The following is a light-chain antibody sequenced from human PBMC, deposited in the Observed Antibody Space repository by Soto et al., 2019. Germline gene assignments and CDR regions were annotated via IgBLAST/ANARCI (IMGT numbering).Light chain of an antibody. Sequence: DIQMTQSPSSLSASVGDRVTITCRASQTISTFLNWYQQRPGKAPRLLIYGASTLQTGVPSRFNGSGSGTEFTLTISSLQPDDFATYYCQQYNSYPFTFGPGTKVDIK. V-gene: IGKV1-5*01. J-gene: IGKJ3*01. CDR1: QTISTF. CDR2: GAS. CDR3: QQYNSYPFT.